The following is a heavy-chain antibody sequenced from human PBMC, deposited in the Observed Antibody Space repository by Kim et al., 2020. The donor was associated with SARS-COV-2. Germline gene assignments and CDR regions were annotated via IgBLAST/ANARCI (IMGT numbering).Heavy chain of an antibody. V-gene: IGHV1-69*04. Sequence: AQRLHGRVTITAETSTNTAYMELRSLGSEDTAIYYCTRDHCGGDCYSDLWGQGTLVTVSS. CDR3: TRDHCGGDCYSDL. D-gene: IGHD2-21*02. J-gene: IGHJ5*02.